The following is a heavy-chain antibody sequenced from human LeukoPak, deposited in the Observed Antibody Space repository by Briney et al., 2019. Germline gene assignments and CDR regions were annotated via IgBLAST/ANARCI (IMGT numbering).Heavy chain of an antibody. CDR3: AKPATYYDILTGYDN. CDR2: ISASGAAT. Sequence: GGSLRLSCAASGFTFSNYAMTWVRQAPGKGLEWVSAISASGAATKYADSVKGRFTISRDNSKNMLFLQMDSLRAEDTAVYYCAKPATYYDILTGYDNWGQGTLVTVSS. V-gene: IGHV3-23*01. CDR1: GFTFSNYA. J-gene: IGHJ4*02. D-gene: IGHD3-9*01.